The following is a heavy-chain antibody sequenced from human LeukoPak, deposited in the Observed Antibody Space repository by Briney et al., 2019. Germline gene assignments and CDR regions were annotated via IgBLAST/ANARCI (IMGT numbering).Heavy chain of an antibody. Sequence: PGGSLRLSCAASGFDISYNYVGWVRQAPGKGLEWVSVIHTGGTTHYADSVKGRFTISKDNSNNTVYLQMNSVGVEDTAVYYCAREIGYYFDNHSSRLRGRFDVWGTGTTVIVSS. V-gene: IGHV3-53*01. D-gene: IGHD3-22*01. CDR1: GFDISYNY. CDR3: AREIGYYFDNHSSRLRGRFDV. CDR2: IHTGGTT. J-gene: IGHJ6*04.